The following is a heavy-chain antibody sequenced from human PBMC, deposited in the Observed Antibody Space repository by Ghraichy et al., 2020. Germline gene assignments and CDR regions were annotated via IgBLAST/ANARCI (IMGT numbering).Heavy chain of an antibody. V-gene: IGHV3-23*01. CDR3: AKEAPLYYYDSSGPLDY. D-gene: IGHD3-22*01. Sequence: LSLTCAASGFTFSSYAMSWVRQAPGKGLEWVSAISGSGGSTYYADSVKGRFTISRDNSKNTLYLQMNSLRAEDTAVYYCAKEAPLYYYDSSGPLDYWGQGTLVTVSS. CDR2: ISGSGGST. J-gene: IGHJ4*02. CDR1: GFTFSSYA.